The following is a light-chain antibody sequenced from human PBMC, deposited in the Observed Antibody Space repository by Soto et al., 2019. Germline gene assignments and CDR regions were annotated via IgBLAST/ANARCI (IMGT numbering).Light chain of an antibody. V-gene: IGLV2-8*01. J-gene: IGLJ2*01. CDR3: SSLAGTNYCVV. CDR1: TNDVGGYNY. Sequence: QSALTQPPSAYGSPGQSVTISCSGITNDVGGYNYVSWFQQHPGKAPKLIIYDVTKRPSGVPDRFSGSRSGNTASLTVSGLQAEDEADYYCSSLAGTNYCVVFGGGTQLTVL. CDR2: DVT.